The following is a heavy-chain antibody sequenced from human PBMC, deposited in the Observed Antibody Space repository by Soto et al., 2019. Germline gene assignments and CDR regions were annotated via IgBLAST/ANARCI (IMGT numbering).Heavy chain of an antibody. CDR2: TTGSGANK. CDR3: AKDGDFGEDGPAEYFEH. CDR1: GFTFKNYA. Sequence: EVNLLESGGGVVQPGESLRISCVGSGFTFKNYAMTWVRQAPGKGLEWVSGTTGSGANKHYADSVRGRFTISRDNSKKSLYLEMKSLRVEYTAVDYCAKDGDFGEDGPAEYFEHWGQGTLVTVSS. J-gene: IGHJ1*01. D-gene: IGHD4-17*01. V-gene: IGHV3-23*01.